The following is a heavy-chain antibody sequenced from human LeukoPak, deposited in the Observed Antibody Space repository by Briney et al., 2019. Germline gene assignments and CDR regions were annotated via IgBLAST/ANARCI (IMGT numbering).Heavy chain of an antibody. D-gene: IGHD3-10*01. CDR3: TTDPDAQVHYYGPGSYRQ. J-gene: IGHJ4*02. CDR2: IKSKTDGGTT. V-gene: IGHV3-15*01. Sequence: PGGSLRLSCAASGFTFSNAWMSRVRQAPGKGLEWVGRIKSKTDGGTTDYAAPVKGRFTISRDDSKNTLYLQMNSLKTEDTAVYYCTTDPDAQVHYYGPGSYRQWGQGTLVTVSS. CDR1: GFTFSNAW.